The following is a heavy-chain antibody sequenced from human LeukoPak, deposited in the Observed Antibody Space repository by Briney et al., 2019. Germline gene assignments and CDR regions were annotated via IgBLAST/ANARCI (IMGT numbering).Heavy chain of an antibody. V-gene: IGHV3-49*04. CDR2: IRSKVYGGTT. J-gene: IGHJ4*02. D-gene: IGHD4-23*01. CDR1: GFTFGDYV. Sequence: GGSLRLSCRTSGFTFGDYVMTWVRQAPGKGLEWVGFIRSKVYGGTTEYAASVKGRFIISRDDSKSIAYLQMNSLKTEDTAVHYCTRDYGGFDYWGQGTLVTVSS. CDR3: TRDYGGFDY.